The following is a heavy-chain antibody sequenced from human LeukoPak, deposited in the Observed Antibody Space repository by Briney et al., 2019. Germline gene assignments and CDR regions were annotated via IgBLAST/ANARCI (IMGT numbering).Heavy chain of an antibody. CDR1: GFTFSSYA. D-gene: IGHD6-19*01. CDR2: ISGSGGST. V-gene: IGHV3-23*01. J-gene: IGHJ4*02. Sequence: PGGSLRLSCAASGFTFSSYAMSWVRQAPGKGLKWVSGISGSGGSTYYADSVKGRFPISRDNSKNTLYLQMNSLRAEDTVVYYCAGGSSGWYYFDFWGQGTLVTVSS. CDR3: AGGSSGWYYFDF.